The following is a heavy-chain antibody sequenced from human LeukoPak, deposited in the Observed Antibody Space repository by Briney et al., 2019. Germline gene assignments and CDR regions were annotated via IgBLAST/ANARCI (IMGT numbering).Heavy chain of an antibody. J-gene: IGHJ3*02. CDR2: ISSNGGST. CDR3: AREFPDYYDSSGYYGAFDI. V-gene: IGHV3-64D*09. Sequence: GGSLRLSCSASGFTFSSYAMHWVRQAPGKGLEYVSAISSNGGSTYYADSVKGRFTISRDNSKNTLYLQMSSLRAEDTAVYYCAREFPDYYDSSGYYGAFDIWGQGTMVTVSS. CDR1: GFTFSSYA. D-gene: IGHD3-22*01.